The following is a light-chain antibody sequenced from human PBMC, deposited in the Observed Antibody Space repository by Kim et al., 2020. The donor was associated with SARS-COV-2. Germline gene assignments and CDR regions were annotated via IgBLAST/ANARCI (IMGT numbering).Light chain of an antibody. Sequence: EIVMTQSPATLSVSPGERATLSCRASQSVGDNLAWYQRRPGQTPRLLIYGASTRATGIPARFSGSGSGTDFTLTISNLQSEDFALYYCQQYNLSPPSRTFGGGTKVDIK. V-gene: IGKV3-15*01. CDR3: QQYNLSPPSRT. CDR1: QSVGDN. CDR2: GAS. J-gene: IGKJ4*01.